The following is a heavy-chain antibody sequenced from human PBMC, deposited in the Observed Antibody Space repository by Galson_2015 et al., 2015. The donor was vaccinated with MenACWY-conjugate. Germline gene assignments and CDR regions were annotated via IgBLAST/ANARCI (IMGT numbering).Heavy chain of an antibody. CDR3: AYQDEWSHY. Sequence: SLRLSCAASGFTFSSYGMHWVRQAPGKGLEWVAVISYDGSNKYYADSVKGRFTISRDNSKNTLYLQMNSLRAEDTAVYYCAYQDEWSHYWGQGTLVTVSS. CDR2: ISYDGSNK. V-gene: IGHV3-30*03. CDR1: GFTFSSYG. D-gene: IGHD3-3*01. J-gene: IGHJ4*02.